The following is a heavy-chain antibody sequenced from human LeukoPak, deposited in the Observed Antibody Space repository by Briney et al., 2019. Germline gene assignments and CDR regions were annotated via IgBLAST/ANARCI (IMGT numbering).Heavy chain of an antibody. D-gene: IGHD6-13*01. J-gene: IGHJ4*02. Sequence: GGSLRLSCAASGFTFSSSAMSWVRQAPGKGLEWVSSISSSSSYIYYADSVKGRFTISRDNAKNSLYLQMNSLRAEDTAVYYCARRGYSSSWSEFDYWGQGTLVTVSS. CDR1: GFTFSSSA. CDR2: ISSSSSYI. V-gene: IGHV3-21*01. CDR3: ARRGYSSSWSEFDY.